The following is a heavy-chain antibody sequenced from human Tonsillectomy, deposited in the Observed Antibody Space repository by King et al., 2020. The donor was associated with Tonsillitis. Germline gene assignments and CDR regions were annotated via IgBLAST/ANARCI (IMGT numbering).Heavy chain of an antibody. J-gene: IGHJ4*02. CDR2: IPYDGRNK. Sequence: HVQLVESGGGVVQPGGSLRLSCTASGFTFSSYGMHWVRQAPGKGLEWVAFIPYDGRNKYYADYVKGRFTISRDNSKKTLYVQINSRRAEDTAVYYCAKDSSYYGSGLDYWGQGTLVTVSS. CDR3: AKDSSYYGSGLDY. D-gene: IGHD3-10*01. V-gene: IGHV3-30*02. CDR1: GFTFSSYG.